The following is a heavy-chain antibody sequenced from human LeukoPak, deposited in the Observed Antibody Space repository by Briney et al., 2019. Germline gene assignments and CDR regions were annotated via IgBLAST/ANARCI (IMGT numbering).Heavy chain of an antibody. CDR3: ARADVYYDSSGYYYVYFDY. D-gene: IGHD3-22*01. CDR2: IYYSGST. Sequence: SETLSLTCTVSGDSISGYYWSWIRQPPGRGLEWIGYIYYSGSTNYNPSLKSRVTISVDTSKNQFSLKLSSVTAADTAVYYCARADVYYDSSGYYYVYFDYWGQGTLVTVSS. V-gene: IGHV4-59*08. J-gene: IGHJ4*02. CDR1: GDSISGYY.